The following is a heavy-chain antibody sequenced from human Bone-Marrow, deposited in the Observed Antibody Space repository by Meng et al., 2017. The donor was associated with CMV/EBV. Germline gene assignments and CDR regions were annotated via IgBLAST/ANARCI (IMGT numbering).Heavy chain of an antibody. CDR1: GGSISSSSYY. J-gene: IGHJ6*01. Sequence: SETLSLTCTVSGGSISSSSYYWGWIRQPPGKGLEWIGTIYYSGSTYYNPSLKSRVTISVDTSKNQFSLKLSSVTAADTAVYYCARATFGDYYDSSGSLYYYYGMDVWGQGTTVTVYS. V-gene: IGHV4-39*07. D-gene: IGHD3-22*01. CDR2: IYYSGST. CDR3: ARATFGDYYDSSGSLYYYYGMDV.